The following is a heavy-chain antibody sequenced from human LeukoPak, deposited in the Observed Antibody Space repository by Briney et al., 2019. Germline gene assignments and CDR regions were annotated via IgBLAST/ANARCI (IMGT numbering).Heavy chain of an antibody. Sequence: ASVKVSCKASGGTFSSYAISWVRQAPGQGLGWMGGIIPIFGTANYAQKFQGRVTITADESTSTAYMELSRLRSDDTAVYYCARVRSIAAAGAMDVWGQGTTVTVSS. CDR3: ARVRSIAAAGAMDV. CDR1: GGTFSSYA. V-gene: IGHV1-69*13. D-gene: IGHD6-13*01. CDR2: IIPIFGTA. J-gene: IGHJ6*02.